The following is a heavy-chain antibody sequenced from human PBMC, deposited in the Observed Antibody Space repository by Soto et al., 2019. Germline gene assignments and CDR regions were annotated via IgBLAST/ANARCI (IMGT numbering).Heavy chain of an antibody. J-gene: IGHJ4*02. CDR1: GFSFRNSW. CDR3: ARAGASTSRDC. CDR2: IEPDGNGQ. Sequence: GGSLRLSCAASGFSFRNSWMSWVRQAPGKGLEWVANIEPDGNGQYYVDSVKGRFTISRDNAKNSLFLQMNSLRVEDTAVYYCARAGASTSRDCWGQGTLVTVSS. V-gene: IGHV3-7*04. D-gene: IGHD3-16*01.